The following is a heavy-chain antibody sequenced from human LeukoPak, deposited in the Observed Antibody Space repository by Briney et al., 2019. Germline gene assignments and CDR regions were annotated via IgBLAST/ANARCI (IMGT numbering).Heavy chain of an antibody. Sequence: GGSLRPSCAASGFTFSSYGMHWVRQAPGKGLEWVAFIRYDGSNKYYADSVKGRFTISRDNSKNTLYLQMNSLRAEDTAVYYCAKGGSYRSQPYFDYWGQGTPVTVSS. CDR3: AKGGSYRSQPYFDY. D-gene: IGHD3-16*02. CDR1: GFTFSSYG. J-gene: IGHJ4*02. CDR2: IRYDGSNK. V-gene: IGHV3-30*02.